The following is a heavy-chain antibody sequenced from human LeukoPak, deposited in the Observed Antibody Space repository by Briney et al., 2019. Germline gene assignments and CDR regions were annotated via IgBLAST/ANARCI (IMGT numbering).Heavy chain of an antibody. J-gene: IGHJ4*02. CDR1: GGTFSSYA. D-gene: IGHD6-19*01. V-gene: IGHV1-69*01. CDR3: ARDRHNSGIAVRGFDY. Sequence: SVKVSCKASGGTFSSYAISWVRQAPGQGLEWMGGIIPIFGTANYAQKFQGRVTITADESTSTAYMELSSLRSEDTAVYYCARDRHNSGIAVRGFDYWGQGTLVTVSS. CDR2: IIPIFGTA.